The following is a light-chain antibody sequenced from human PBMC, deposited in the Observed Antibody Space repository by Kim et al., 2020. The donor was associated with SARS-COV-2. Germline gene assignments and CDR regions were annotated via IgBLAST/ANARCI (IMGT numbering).Light chain of an antibody. V-gene: IGLV1-51*01. CDR2: DNN. Sequence: GEKGTNSCSGSSSKIGNNDENWYQEIPGTVPKLLIYDNNKRPSGIPDRFAGSKSGTAATLGITGLQTGDEADYYCGTWDSSLSVVVFGGGTQLTVL. J-gene: IGLJ2*01. CDR1: SSKIGNND. CDR3: GTWDSSLSVVV.